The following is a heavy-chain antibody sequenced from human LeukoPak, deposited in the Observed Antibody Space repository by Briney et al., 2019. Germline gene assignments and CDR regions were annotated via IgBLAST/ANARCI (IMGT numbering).Heavy chain of an antibody. J-gene: IGHJ4*02. Sequence: GGSLRLSCAASGFTFSSYNMNWVRQAPGKGLEWVSYISPSSSTIYYADSVKGRFTISRDNSKNSLFLQMNSLRAEDTAVYYCARLPAYCSSTSCYYDCWGQGTLVTVSS. CDR2: ISPSSSTI. D-gene: IGHD2-2*01. V-gene: IGHV3-48*04. CDR1: GFTFSSYN. CDR3: ARLPAYCSSTSCYYDC.